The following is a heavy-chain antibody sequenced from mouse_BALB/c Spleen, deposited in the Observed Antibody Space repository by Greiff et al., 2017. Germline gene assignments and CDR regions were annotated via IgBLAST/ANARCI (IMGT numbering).Heavy chain of an antibody. V-gene: IGHV2-9*02. Sequence: VQRVESGPGLVAPSQSLSITCTVSGFSLTSYGVHWVRQPPGKGLEWLGVIWAGGSTNYNSALMSRLSISKDNSKSQVFLKMNSLQTDDTAMYYCARYYRYSFYAMDYWGQGTSVTVSS. CDR2: IWAGGST. D-gene: IGHD2-14*01. CDR1: GFSLTSYG. J-gene: IGHJ4*01. CDR3: ARYYRYSFYAMDY.